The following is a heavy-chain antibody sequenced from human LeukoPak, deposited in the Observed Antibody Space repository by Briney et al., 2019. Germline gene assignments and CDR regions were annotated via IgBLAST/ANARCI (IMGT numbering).Heavy chain of an antibody. Sequence: ASVQVSCKASGYTFTSYGISWVRQAPGQGLEWMGWISAYNGNTNYAKQLQCRVTMTTDTSTSTASMDLRSLRSDDTAVYYCARETYYYDSSGSTEDYWGQGTLVTVSS. CDR2: ISAYNGNT. CDR3: ARETYYYDSSGSTEDY. CDR1: GYTFTSYG. J-gene: IGHJ4*02. V-gene: IGHV1-18*01. D-gene: IGHD3-22*01.